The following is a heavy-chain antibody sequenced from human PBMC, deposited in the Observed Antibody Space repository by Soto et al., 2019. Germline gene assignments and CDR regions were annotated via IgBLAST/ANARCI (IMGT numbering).Heavy chain of an antibody. Sequence: GGSLRLSCAASGFTFSSYGMHWVRQAPGKGPEWVAVISYDGSNKYYADSVKGRFTISRDNSKNTLYLQMNSLRAEDTAVYYCAKDPTRQRFIAEVDVWGQGTTVTVSS. CDR1: GFTFSSYG. CDR2: ISYDGSNK. J-gene: IGHJ6*02. V-gene: IGHV3-30*18. D-gene: IGHD6-13*01. CDR3: AKDPTRQRFIAEVDV.